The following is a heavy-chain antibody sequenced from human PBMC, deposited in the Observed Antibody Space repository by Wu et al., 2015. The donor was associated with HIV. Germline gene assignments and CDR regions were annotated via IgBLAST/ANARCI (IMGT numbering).Heavy chain of an antibody. Sequence: QVQLVQSGAEVKKPGASVKVSCKASGYTFTSYGISWVRQAPGQGLEWMGWMNPNSGDTDYAQKFQGRVTMTRDTAISTAYMELSSLRSEDTAVYYCARGFHYDTSGYYYRIHNWFDPWGQGTLVTVSS. CDR3: ARGFHYDTSGYYYRIHNWFDP. V-gene: IGHV1-8*02. CDR2: MNPNSGDT. J-gene: IGHJ5*02. D-gene: IGHD3-22*01. CDR1: GYTFTSYG.